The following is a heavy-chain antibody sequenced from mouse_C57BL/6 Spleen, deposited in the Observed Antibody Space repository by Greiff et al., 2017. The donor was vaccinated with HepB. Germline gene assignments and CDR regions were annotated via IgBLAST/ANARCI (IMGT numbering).Heavy chain of an antibody. Sequence: ESGPGLVKPSQSLSLTCSVTGYSITSGYYWNWIRQFPGNKLEWMGYISYDGSNNYNPSLKNRISITRDTSKNQFFLKLNSVTTEDTATYYCAREDDYGSYWYFDVWGTGTTVTVSS. CDR2: ISYDGSN. D-gene: IGHD1-1*01. V-gene: IGHV3-6*01. CDR3: AREDDYGSYWYFDV. CDR1: GYSITSGYY. J-gene: IGHJ1*03.